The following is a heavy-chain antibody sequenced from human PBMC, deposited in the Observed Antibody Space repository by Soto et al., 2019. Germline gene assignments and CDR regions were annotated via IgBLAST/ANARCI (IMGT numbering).Heavy chain of an antibody. J-gene: IGHJ6*03. Sequence: SETLSLTCTVSGGSISSSSYYWGWIRQPPGKGLEWIGSIYYSGSTYYNPSLKSRVTISVDTSKNQFSLKLSSVTAADTAVYYCARLNYGDPLYYYYYMDVWGKGTTVTVSS. V-gene: IGHV4-39*01. D-gene: IGHD4-17*01. CDR1: GGSISSSSYY. CDR2: IYYSGST. CDR3: ARLNYGDPLYYYYYMDV.